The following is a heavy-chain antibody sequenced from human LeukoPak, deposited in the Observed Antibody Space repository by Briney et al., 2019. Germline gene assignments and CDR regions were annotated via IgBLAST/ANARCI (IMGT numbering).Heavy chain of an antibody. CDR2: ILPDGRDT. CDR3: SGRYGPGPV. J-gene: IGHJ4*02. V-gene: IGHV1-2*02. D-gene: IGHD3-10*01. CDR1: GYTFAAHH. Sequence: ASVKVSCKASGYTFAAHHIHWVRQAPGQGLEWMGWILPDGRDTKYSQKFQDRMTLTTDTSTNTAYMELSRLIPDDTAVYYCSGRYGPGPVWDQGTLISASP.